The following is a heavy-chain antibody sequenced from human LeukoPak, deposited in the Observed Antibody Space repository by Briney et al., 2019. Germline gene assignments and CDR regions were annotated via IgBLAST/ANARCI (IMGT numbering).Heavy chain of an antibody. CDR1: LFTLSIVI. J-gene: IGHJ4*02. Sequence: NPVGSLTPSSATSLFTLSIVISTSGRQAPGKGLEWVSSINSDSSLMYYAESVKGGFTISSDNARNSLYLQMTGMTVEYTAVYYCIGDLFDDNGLDYWDERALVTVSS. CDR3: IGDLFDDNGLDY. D-gene: IGHD3-16*01. CDR2: INSDSSLM. V-gene: IGHV3-21*01.